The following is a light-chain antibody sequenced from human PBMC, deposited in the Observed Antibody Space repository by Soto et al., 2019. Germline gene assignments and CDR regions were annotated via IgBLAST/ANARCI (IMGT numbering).Light chain of an antibody. J-gene: IGKJ5*01. CDR2: AAS. CDR1: ESISRH. CDR3: QQSYSTLSIT. Sequence: DLQMTQSPSSLSASVGDRVTITCRASESISRHLNWYQQKPGKAPKLLIYAASSLQNGVPSRFSGGGSGTDFTLTISTLQPEDFATYYCQQSYSTLSITFGQGTRLEIK. V-gene: IGKV1-39*01.